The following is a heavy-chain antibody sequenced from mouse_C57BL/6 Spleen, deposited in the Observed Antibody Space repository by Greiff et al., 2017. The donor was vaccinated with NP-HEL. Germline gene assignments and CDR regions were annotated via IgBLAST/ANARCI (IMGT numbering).Heavy chain of an antibody. Sequence: QVQLQQSGAELMKPGASVKLSCKATGYTFTGYWIEWVKQRPGHGLEWIGVILPGSGCTNYNQKFKGKATFTAETSSTTAYMQLSSLTTEDSAIFCCARSGEPRWPYWYFEVWGTGTTVTVST. D-gene: IGHD1-1*02. V-gene: IGHV1-9*01. CDR3: ARSGEPRWPYWYFEV. CDR2: ILPGSGCT. J-gene: IGHJ1*03. CDR1: GYTFTGYW.